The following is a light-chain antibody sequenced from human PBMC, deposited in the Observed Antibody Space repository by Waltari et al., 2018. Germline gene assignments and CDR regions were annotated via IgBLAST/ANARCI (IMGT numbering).Light chain of an antibody. CDR2: AAS. Sequence: DLQMTQSPSSLSASVGDRVTISCRASKNIRSYLSWYQQKPGIAPKLVIYAASTLQSGVPSRFSGSGSGTNFTLTISALQSEDLAVYYCHQYNHWPTFTFGQGTKLQIE. CDR1: KNIRSY. CDR3: HQYNHWPTFT. J-gene: IGKJ2*01. V-gene: IGKV1-39*01.